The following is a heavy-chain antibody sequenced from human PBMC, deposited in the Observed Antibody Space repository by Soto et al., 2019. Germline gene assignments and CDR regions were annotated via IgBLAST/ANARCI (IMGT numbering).Heavy chain of an antibody. CDR1: GGSISSGGYY. CDR3: ARVTAAAGKKGESFDY. D-gene: IGHD6-13*01. Sequence: SETLSLTCTVSGGSISSGGYYWSWIRQHPGKGLEWIGYIYYSGSTYYNPSLKSRVTISVDTSKNQFSLRLSSVTAADTAVYYCARVTAAAGKKGESFDYWGQGTLVTVSS. V-gene: IGHV4-31*03. J-gene: IGHJ4*02. CDR2: IYYSGST.